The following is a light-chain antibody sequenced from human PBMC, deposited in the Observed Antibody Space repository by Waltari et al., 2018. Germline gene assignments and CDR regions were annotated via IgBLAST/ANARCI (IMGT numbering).Light chain of an antibody. J-gene: IGKJ4*01. CDR3: QQYGSSPLS. V-gene: IGKV3-20*01. CDR2: GGS. CDR1: QSISSY. Sequence: ERVLTQSPGTLSLSPGERATLSCRASQSISSYLAWYQQKPGQAPRLLIYGGSSRATGIPDRFSGSGSGTDFTLTISRLEPEDFAVYYCQQYGSSPLSFGGGTKVEI.